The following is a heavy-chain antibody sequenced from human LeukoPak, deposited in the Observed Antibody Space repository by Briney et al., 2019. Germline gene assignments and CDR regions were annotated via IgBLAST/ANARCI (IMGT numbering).Heavy chain of an antibody. V-gene: IGHV7-4-1*02. J-gene: IGHJ4*02. D-gene: IGHD6-13*01. CDR2: INTNTGNP. CDR3: AREAAWEQLALGY. CDR1: GYTFTTYY. Sequence: ASVKVSCKASGYTFTTYYVHWVRQAPGQGLEWMGWINTNTGNPTYAQGFTGRFVFSLDTSVSTAYLQISSLKAEDTAVYYCAREAAWEQLALGYWGQGTLVTVSS.